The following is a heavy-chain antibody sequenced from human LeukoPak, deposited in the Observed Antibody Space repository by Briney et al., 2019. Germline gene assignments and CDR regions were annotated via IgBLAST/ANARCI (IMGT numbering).Heavy chain of an antibody. CDR2: ITDRGGT. Sequence: PSATVSLTCAVYGGSFSGYYWSWIRQPPGKGLERIGEITDRGGTTHTPPLKSRVTISVDTSKNQFSLKLSSVTAADSAVYYCARGSKIGYCSGGSCYSNYYYGMDVWGQGTTVTVS. D-gene: IGHD2-15*01. V-gene: IGHV4-34*01. CDR3: ARGSKIGYCSGGSCYSNYYYGMDV. J-gene: IGHJ6*02. CDR1: GGSFSGYY.